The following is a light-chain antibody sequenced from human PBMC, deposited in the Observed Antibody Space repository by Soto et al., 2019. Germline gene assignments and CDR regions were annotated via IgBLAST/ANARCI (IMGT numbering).Light chain of an antibody. CDR1: QSVSSY. CDR2: GAS. J-gene: IGKJ1*01. Sequence: EIVVTQSPATLSLSPGERATLSCRASQSVSSYLAWYQQKPGQAPRLLIYGASSRATDIPDRFSGSGSGTDFTLTISRLEPEDCAVYYCQQYGSSPWTFGQGTKVDIK. CDR3: QQYGSSPWT. V-gene: IGKV3-20*01.